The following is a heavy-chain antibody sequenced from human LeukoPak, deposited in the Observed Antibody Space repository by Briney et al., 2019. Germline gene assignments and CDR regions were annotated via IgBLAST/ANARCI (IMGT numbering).Heavy chain of an antibody. J-gene: IGHJ6*03. Sequence: ASVKVSCKASGYTFTGYYMHWERQAPGQWLEWMGWINPNSGGTNYAQKFQGRVTMTRDTSISTAYMELSRLRSDDTAVYYCARDSAEGYYYYMDVWGKGTTVTVSS. CDR2: INPNSGGT. CDR3: ARDSAEGYYYYMDV. V-gene: IGHV1-2*02. CDR1: GYTFTGYY. D-gene: IGHD1-14*01.